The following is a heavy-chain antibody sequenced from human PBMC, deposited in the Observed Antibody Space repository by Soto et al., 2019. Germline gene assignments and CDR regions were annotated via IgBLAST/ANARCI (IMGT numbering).Heavy chain of an antibody. D-gene: IGHD5-18*01. CDR2: ITCDGSNK. CDR3: AKRYSYGKNYFDY. Sequence: PGGSLRLSCAASGFTFGDYTMHWVRQAPGKGLEWVAIITCDGSNKYYADSVKGRFTISRDNSKNTLYLQMNSLRAEDTAVYYCAKRYSYGKNYFDYWGQGTLVTVS. V-gene: IGHV3-30*18. CDR1: GFTFGDYT. J-gene: IGHJ4*02.